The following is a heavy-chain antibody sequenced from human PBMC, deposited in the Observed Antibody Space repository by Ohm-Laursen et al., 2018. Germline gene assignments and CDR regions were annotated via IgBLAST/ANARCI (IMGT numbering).Heavy chain of an antibody. V-gene: IGHV4-34*01. Sequence: GTLSLTCPVYGGSFSNYYWTWIRQPPGKGLEWIGEIIHSGSTNYNPSLKSRVTISVDTSKTQFSLKLSSVTAADTAVYYCARGMRGYSSSWFDYWGQGTLVTVSS. CDR3: ARGMRGYSSSWFDY. J-gene: IGHJ5*01. D-gene: IGHD6-13*01. CDR1: GGSFSNYY. CDR2: IIHSGST.